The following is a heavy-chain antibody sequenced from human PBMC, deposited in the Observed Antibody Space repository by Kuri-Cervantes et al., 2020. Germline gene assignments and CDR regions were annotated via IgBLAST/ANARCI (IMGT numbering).Heavy chain of an antibody. J-gene: IGHJ4*02. CDR1: GFTFSSYG. D-gene: IGHD6-13*01. V-gene: IGHV3-33*01. Sequence: GSLRLTCAASGFTFSSYGMHWVRQAPGKGLEWVAVIWYDGSNKYYADSVKGRFTISRDNSKNTLYLQMNSLRAEDTAVYYCAREMYSSSPFDYWGQGTLVTVSS. CDR3: AREMYSSSPFDY. CDR2: IWYDGSNK.